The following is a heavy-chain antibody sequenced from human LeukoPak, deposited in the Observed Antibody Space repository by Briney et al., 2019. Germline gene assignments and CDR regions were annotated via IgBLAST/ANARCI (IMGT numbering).Heavy chain of an antibody. CDR3: ARDSLGVGYCSGGSCYRWFDP. J-gene: IGHJ5*02. Sequence: SETLSLTRTVSGGSISSYYWSWIRQPPGKGLEWIGRIDTSGNTNYKPSLKSRVTMSVDTSKNQFSLKLSSVTAADTAVYYCARDSLGVGYCSGGSCYRWFDPWGQGTLVTVSS. CDR1: GGSISSYY. D-gene: IGHD2-15*01. V-gene: IGHV4-4*07. CDR2: IDTSGNT.